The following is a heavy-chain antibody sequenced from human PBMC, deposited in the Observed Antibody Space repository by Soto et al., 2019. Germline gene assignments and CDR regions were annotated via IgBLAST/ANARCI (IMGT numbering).Heavy chain of an antibody. CDR1: GFTFSGHW. CDR3: GSGSYYPNFDF. CDR2: INTDGIST. J-gene: IGHJ4*02. Sequence: PLVESGGGLVRPGGSLRLSCEASGFTFSGHWMHWVRQSPRKGLLWVARINTDGISTTYADSVKGRFTISRDNTKNTLYLQMTSLRDEDTAVYFCGSGSYYPNFDFRGQGTLVIVSS. D-gene: IGHD1-26*01. V-gene: IGHV3-74*01.